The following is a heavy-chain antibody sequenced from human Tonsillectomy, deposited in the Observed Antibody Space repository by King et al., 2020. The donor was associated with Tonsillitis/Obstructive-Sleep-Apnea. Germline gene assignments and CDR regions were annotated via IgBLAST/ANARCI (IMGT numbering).Heavy chain of an antibody. J-gene: IGHJ1*01. V-gene: IGHV3-33*01. CDR3: AREASGSSSGYPEYFQH. D-gene: IGHD6-13*01. CDR2: IWYDGSNK. CDR1: GFTFSSYG. Sequence: QVQLVESGGGVVQPGRSLRLSCAASGFTFSSYGMHWVRQAPGKGLEWVAVIWYDGSNKYYADSVKGRFTISRDNSKNTLYLQMNSLRAEDTAVYYCAREASGSSSGYPEYFQHWGQGTLVTVSS.